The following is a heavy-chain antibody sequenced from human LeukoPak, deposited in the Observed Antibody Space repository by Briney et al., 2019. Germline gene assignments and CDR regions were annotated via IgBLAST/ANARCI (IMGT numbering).Heavy chain of an antibody. CDR1: GYTFTGYY. CDR2: INPNSGGT. CDR3: ARASMIEANNWFDP. D-gene: IGHD3-22*01. Sequence: ASVKVSCKASGYTFTGYYMRWVRQAPGQGLEWMGRINPNSGGTNYAQKFQGRVTMTRDTSISTAYMELSRLRSDDTAVYYCARASMIEANNWFDPWGQGTLVTVSS. V-gene: IGHV1-2*06. J-gene: IGHJ5*02.